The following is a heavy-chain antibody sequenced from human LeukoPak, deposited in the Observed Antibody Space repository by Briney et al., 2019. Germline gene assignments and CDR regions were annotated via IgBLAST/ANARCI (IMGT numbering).Heavy chain of an antibody. Sequence: ASVKVSCKASGYTLTSYDINWVRQATGQGLEWMGWMNPNSGRTGYAQKFRDRISTTRNTSISTANMELSSLTSEDTGVYYCTRETSSRYFDFWGQGTLVTVSS. CDR1: GYTLTSYD. V-gene: IGHV1-8*01. J-gene: IGHJ4*02. CDR2: MNPNSGRT. CDR3: TRETSSRYFDF.